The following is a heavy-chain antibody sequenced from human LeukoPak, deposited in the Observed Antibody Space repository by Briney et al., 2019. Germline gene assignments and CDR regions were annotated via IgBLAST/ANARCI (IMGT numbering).Heavy chain of an antibody. Sequence: ASVKVSCKASGGTFSSYAISWVRQAPGQGLEWMGGIIPIFGTANYAQKFQGRVTITADESTSTAYMELSSLRSEDTAVYYCARDLGVATRSPLDPWGQGTLVTVSS. J-gene: IGHJ5*02. CDR1: GGTFSSYA. V-gene: IGHV1-69*01. CDR2: IIPIFGTA. CDR3: ARDLGVATRSPLDP. D-gene: IGHD5-12*01.